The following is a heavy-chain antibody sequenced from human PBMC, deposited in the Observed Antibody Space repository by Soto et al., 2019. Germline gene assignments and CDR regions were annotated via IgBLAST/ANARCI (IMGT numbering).Heavy chain of an antibody. CDR1: GGTFSSYA. D-gene: IGHD2-2*01. CDR3: ARSQGSSTSLEIYYNYYSGMDV. V-gene: IGHV1-69*01. J-gene: IGHJ6*02. Sequence: QVQLVQSGAEVKKPGSSVQVSCKASGGTFSSYAISWVRQAPGQGLEWMGGIIPISETTNSAQNFQSRVTITADESKSTAYMEMSSLRAEDTAVYYCARSQGSSTSLEIYYNYYSGMDVWGQGTTVTVSS. CDR2: IIPISETT.